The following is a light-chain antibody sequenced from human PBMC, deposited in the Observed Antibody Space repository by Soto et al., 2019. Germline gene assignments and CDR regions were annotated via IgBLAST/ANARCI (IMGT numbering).Light chain of an antibody. J-gene: IGKJ1*01. Sequence: EIVMTQSPVTLSVSPGERAILSFRASQSVRTNLAWYQQKPGQAPRLLIYDASNRATGIPARFSGSGSGTDFTLTISSLEPEDFAVYYCQQRSNWRTFGQGTKVDIK. CDR2: DAS. V-gene: IGKV3-11*01. CDR1: QSVRTN. CDR3: QQRSNWRT.